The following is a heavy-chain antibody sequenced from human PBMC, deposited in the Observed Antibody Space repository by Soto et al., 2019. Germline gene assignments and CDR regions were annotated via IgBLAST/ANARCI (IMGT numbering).Heavy chain of an antibody. CDR1: AFIVDSTY. CDR2: ITVGGDT. Sequence: EVQLVESGGGLVQPGGSLRLSCTTSAFIVDSTYMHWVRQAPGKGLEWVAVITVGGDTYYSDSVRGRSTLSRDTSKNTLNLQVNSLKVEDTAVYYCCRGPGSLIGDWGQGALVAVSS. J-gene: IGHJ1*01. D-gene: IGHD2-21*01. CDR3: CRGPGSLIGD. V-gene: IGHV3-66*01.